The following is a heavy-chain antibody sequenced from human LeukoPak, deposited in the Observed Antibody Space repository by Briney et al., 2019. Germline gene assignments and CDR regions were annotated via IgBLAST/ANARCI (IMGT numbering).Heavy chain of an antibody. D-gene: IGHD2-21*02. J-gene: IGHJ6*02. Sequence: GGSLRLSCAASGFTFSSYAMHWVRQAPGKGLEWVAVISYDGSNKYYADSVKGRFTISRDNSKNTLYLQMNSLRAEDTAVYYCARGYCGGDCYPDYHYYGMDVWGQGTTVTVSS. CDR3: ARGYCGGDCYPDYHYYGMDV. V-gene: IGHV3-30-3*01. CDR2: ISYDGSNK. CDR1: GFTFSSYA.